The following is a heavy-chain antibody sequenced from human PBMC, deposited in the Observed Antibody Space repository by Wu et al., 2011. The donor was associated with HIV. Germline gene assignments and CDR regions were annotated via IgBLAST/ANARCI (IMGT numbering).Heavy chain of an antibody. V-gene: IGHV1-46*01. Sequence: QVQLVQSGAEVKKPGASVKVSCKASGYTFTRYYMHWVRQAPGQGLGWMGIINPSGGSTSYAQKFQGRVTMARDTSTSTVYMELSSLRSEDTAVYYCARDDSSGWPKGFDYWGQGTLVTVSS. CDR2: INPSGGST. CDR1: GYTFTRYY. CDR3: ARDDSSGWPKGFDY. D-gene: IGHD6-19*01. J-gene: IGHJ4*02.